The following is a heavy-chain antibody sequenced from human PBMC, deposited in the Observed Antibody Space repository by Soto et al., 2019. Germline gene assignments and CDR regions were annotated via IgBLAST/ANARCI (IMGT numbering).Heavy chain of an antibody. CDR2: INHSGST. Sequence: SETLSLTCAVYGGSFSGYYWSWIRQPPGKGLEWIGEINHSGSTNYNPSLKSRVTISVDTSKNQFSLKLSSVTAADTAVYYCARDQNCSGGSCYPWYYGMDVWGQGTTVTVSS. J-gene: IGHJ6*02. D-gene: IGHD2-15*01. CDR1: GGSFSGYY. CDR3: ARDQNCSGGSCYPWYYGMDV. V-gene: IGHV4-34*09.